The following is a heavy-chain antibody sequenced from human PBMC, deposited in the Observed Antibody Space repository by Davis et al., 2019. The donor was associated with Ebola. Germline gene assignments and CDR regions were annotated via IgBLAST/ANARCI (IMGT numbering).Heavy chain of an antibody. Sequence: SQTLSLTCAISGDSVSSNSAAWNWIRQSPSRGLEWLGRTYYRSKWYNDYAVPVKSRITFNPDTSKNRLSLQLNSVTPEDTAVYYCARDEWDSSGRNWFDPWGQGTLVTVSS. D-gene: IGHD6-19*01. CDR3: ARDEWDSSGRNWFDP. V-gene: IGHV6-1*01. CDR1: GDSVSSNSAA. J-gene: IGHJ5*02. CDR2: TYYRSKWYN.